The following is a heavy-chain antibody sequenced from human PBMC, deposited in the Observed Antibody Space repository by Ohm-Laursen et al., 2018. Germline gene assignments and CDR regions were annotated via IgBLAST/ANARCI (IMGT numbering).Heavy chain of an antibody. CDR1: GFAFSSYG. D-gene: IGHD4/OR15-4a*01. V-gene: IGHV3-30*18. Sequence: SLRLSCAASGFAFSSYGMHRVRQAPGKGLEWMAGISKDGSNTYYGHSVEGRFTISRDNSMNTLYLQMNSLRPEDTAVYYCAKDIRTMAGRDVWGQGTTVTVSS. CDR3: AKDIRTMAGRDV. CDR2: ISKDGSNT. J-gene: IGHJ6*02.